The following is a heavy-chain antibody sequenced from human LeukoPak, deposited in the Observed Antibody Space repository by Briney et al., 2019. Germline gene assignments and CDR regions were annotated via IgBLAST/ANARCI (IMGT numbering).Heavy chain of an antibody. CDR2: ITAYNDNT. CDR1: GYTFTSYG. J-gene: IGHJ4*02. D-gene: IGHD3-10*01. V-gene: IGHV1-18*03. CDR3: ARALLWFGEPSHIDY. Sequence: ASVKVSCKASGYTFTSYGISWVRQAPGQGLEWMGWITAYNDNTNYAQKLQGRVTMTTDTSTSTAYMELRSPRSDDMAVYYCARALLWFGEPSHIDYWGQGTLVTASS.